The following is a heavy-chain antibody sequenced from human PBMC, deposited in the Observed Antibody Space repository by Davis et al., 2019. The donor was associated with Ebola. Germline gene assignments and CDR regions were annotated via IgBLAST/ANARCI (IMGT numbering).Heavy chain of an antibody. V-gene: IGHV4-31*03. Sequence: LRLSCTVSGGSISSGGYYWSWIRQHPGKGLEWIGYIYYSGSTYYNPSLKSRVTISVDTSKNQFSLKLSSVTAADTAVYYCARGKEDIVVVPAAIRDYYYYMDVWGKGTTVTVSS. CDR3: ARGKEDIVVVPAAIRDYYYYMDV. CDR1: GGSISSGGYY. D-gene: IGHD2-2*02. J-gene: IGHJ6*03. CDR2: IYYSGST.